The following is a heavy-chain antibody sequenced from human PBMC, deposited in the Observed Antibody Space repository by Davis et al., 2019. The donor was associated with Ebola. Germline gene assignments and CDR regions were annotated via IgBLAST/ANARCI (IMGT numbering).Heavy chain of an antibody. CDR1: GYTFTGYY. CDR3: ARDMEFPWFDP. Sequence: AASVKVSCKASGYTFTGYYMHWVRQAPGQGLEWMGWINPNSGGTNYAQKFQGRVTMTRDTSISTTYMELRRLRSDDTAVYYCARDMEFPWFDPWGQGTLVTVSS. J-gene: IGHJ5*02. CDR2: INPNSGGT. V-gene: IGHV1-2*02. D-gene: IGHD3-10*01.